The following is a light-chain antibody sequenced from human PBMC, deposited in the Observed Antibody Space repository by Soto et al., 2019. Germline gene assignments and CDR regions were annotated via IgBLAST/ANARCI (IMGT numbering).Light chain of an antibody. CDR3: QQYSQWPLT. CDR2: GVS. J-gene: IGKJ4*01. V-gene: IGKV3-15*01. Sequence: LSHSAGALSLCPGERATLSCRASQSFTSNLAWYQQKPGQAPRLLMYGVSTRATGIPARFGGSGSATEFTLTISSLQSEDFAVYYCQQYSQWPLTFGGGTKVDVK. CDR1: QSFTSN.